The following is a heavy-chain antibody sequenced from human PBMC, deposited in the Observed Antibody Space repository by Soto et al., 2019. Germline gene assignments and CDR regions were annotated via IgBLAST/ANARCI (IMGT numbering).Heavy chain of an antibody. CDR1: GGSIRTGVYF. CDR2: IDYSGST. CDR3: ARDRDAYCSKGVCSGPYFDY. D-gene: IGHD2-8*01. V-gene: IGHV4-31*03. Sequence: SETLSLTCTVSGGSIRTGVYFWTWIRQHPGKGLEWIGYIDYSGSTIYNPSLKSRVTMSVDTSKNQFSLKMSSVTAADTAVYYCARDRDAYCSKGVCSGPYFDYWGRGTLVTVSS. J-gene: IGHJ4*02.